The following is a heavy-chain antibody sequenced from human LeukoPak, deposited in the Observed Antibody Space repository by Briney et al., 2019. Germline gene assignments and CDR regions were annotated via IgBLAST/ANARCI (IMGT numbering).Heavy chain of an antibody. V-gene: IGHV3-11*04. D-gene: IGHD2-8*01. CDR1: GFTFSDYY. J-gene: IGHJ4*02. CDR3: ARGLSYCSNGVCPFDY. CDR2: ISSSGNSI. Sequence: PGGSLRLSCAASGFTFSDYYMSWIRQAPGKGLEWVSYISSSGNSISYADSVKGRFTISRDNAKNSLYLQMTNLRAEDTAVYYCARGLSYCSNGVCPFDYWGQGTQVTVSS.